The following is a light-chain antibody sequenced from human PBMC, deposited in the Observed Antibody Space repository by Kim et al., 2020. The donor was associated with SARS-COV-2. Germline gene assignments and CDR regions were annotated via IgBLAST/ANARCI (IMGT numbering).Light chain of an antibody. CDR2: KAT. CDR1: KGISSW. J-gene: IGKJ1*01. CDR3: QQYNSYWT. Sequence: AASGGDRVTISCRASKGISSWFAWYQQKPGEAPELLIYKATSLESGVPSMFSGSGAGTEFTLTISRLQHDDFATYYCQQYNSYWTFGQGTKVDIK. V-gene: IGKV1-5*03.